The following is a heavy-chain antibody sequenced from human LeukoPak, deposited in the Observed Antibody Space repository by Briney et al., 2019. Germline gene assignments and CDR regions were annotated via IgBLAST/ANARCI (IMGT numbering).Heavy chain of an antibody. CDR1: GHTFTSYD. CDR3: ARGGDYYDSSGYQP. Sequence: ASVKVSCKASGHTFTSYDINWVRQATGQGLEWMGWISAYNGNTNYAQKLQGRVTMTTDTSTSTAYMELRSLRSDDTAVYYCARGGDYYDSSGYQPWGQGTLVTVSS. D-gene: IGHD3-22*01. J-gene: IGHJ5*02. V-gene: IGHV1-18*01. CDR2: ISAYNGNT.